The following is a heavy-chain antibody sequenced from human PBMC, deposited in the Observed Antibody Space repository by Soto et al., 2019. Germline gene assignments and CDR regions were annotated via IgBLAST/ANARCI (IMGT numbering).Heavy chain of an antibody. J-gene: IGHJ4*02. CDR2: IDHDGPT. Sequence: EVQLVESGGGLVQPGGSLRLSCAGSGFTFSNYWMHWVRQAPVKGLEWVSRIDHDGPTDYADSVRGRFTISRDNAENTLYLQMNSLRPEDTAVYYCVRDSHGDYWGQGTRVTVSS. V-gene: IGHV3-74*01. CDR3: VRDSHGDY. CDR1: GFTFSNYW.